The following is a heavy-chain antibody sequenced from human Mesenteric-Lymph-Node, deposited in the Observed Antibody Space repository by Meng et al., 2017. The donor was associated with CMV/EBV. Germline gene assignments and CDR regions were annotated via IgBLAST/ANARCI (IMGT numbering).Heavy chain of an antibody. CDR1: GFTFDDYT. Sequence: GESLKISCAASGFTFDDYTMHWVRQAPGKGLEWVSGINWNGGSTGYADSVKGRFTISRDNAKNSLYLQMNSLRAEDTALYYCARGVGGPGFDYWGQGTLVTVSS. J-gene: IGHJ4*02. V-gene: IGHV3-20*04. D-gene: IGHD1-26*01. CDR3: ARGVGGPGFDY. CDR2: INWNGGST.